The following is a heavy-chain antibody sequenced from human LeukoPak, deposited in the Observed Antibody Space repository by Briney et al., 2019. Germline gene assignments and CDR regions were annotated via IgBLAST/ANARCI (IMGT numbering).Heavy chain of an antibody. Sequence: GGSLRLSCAASGFTFSDYYMSWIRQAPGKGLEWVSYISSSGSTIYYADSVKGRFTISRDNAKNSLYLQMNSLRAEDTAVYYCARDPQYYYDSSGYSHLYFDYWGQGTLVTVSS. D-gene: IGHD3-22*01. CDR2: ISSSGSTI. CDR1: GFTFSDYY. CDR3: ARDPQYYYDSSGYSHLYFDY. V-gene: IGHV3-11*01. J-gene: IGHJ4*02.